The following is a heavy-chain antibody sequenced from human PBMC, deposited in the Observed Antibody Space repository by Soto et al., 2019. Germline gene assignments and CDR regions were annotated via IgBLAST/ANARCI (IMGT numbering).Heavy chain of an antibody. J-gene: IGHJ6*02. V-gene: IGHV3-30*18. CDR2: IAYDGNEK. D-gene: IGHD1-26*01. Sequence: QVQLVESGGGVVQPGTSLRLSCAASGFTFKTHAMHWVRQAPGKGLEWMAVIAYDGNEKFYADSVKGRFTISRDNSKNALDLQINTLRNEVTAVYYCGKDVGDYVPYYYGVDVWGQGAKVTGSS. CDR3: GKDVGDYVPYYYGVDV. CDR1: GFTFKTHA.